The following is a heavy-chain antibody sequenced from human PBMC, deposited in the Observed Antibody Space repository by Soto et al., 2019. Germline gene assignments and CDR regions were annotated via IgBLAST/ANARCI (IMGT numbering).Heavy chain of an antibody. J-gene: IGHJ5*02. CDR1: GFAFIDFY. CDR2: ISSSGSSI. CDR3: ARAYYFDSSGYYNP. Sequence: PWGSLRLSCAASGFAFIDFYMNCGGHSPVKGLEWVSYISSSGSSIYYADSVQGRFTISRDNAKNSLYLQMNSLRAEDTAVYYCARAYYFDSSGYYNPWGHGTLVTVSS. D-gene: IGHD3-22*01. V-gene: IGHV3-11*01.